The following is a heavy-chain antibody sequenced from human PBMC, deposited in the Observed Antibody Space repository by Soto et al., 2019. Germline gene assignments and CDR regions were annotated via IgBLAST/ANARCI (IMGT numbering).Heavy chain of an antibody. J-gene: IGHJ4*02. CDR3: ARHKVVGYYDFWSDYDY. D-gene: IGHD3-3*01. CDR2: ISYDGSNK. V-gene: IGHV3-30*03. CDR1: GFTFSSYG. Sequence: GGSLRLSCAASGFTFSSYGMHWVRQAPGKGLEWVAVISYDGSNKYYADSVKGRFTISRDNSKNTLYLQMNSLRAEDTAVYYCARHKVVGYYDFWSDYDYWGQGTLVTVSS.